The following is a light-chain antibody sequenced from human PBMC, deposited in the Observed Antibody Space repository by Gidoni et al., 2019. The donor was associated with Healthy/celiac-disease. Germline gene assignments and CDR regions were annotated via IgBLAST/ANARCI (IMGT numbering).Light chain of an antibody. CDR1: SSDVGSYNL. CDR2: EVS. CDR3: CSYAGSSTLV. V-gene: IGLV2-23*02. J-gene: IGLJ2*01. Sequence: SITISCTGTSSDVGSYNLVSWYQQHPGKAPKLMIYEVSKRPSGVSNRFSGSKSGNTASLTISGPQAEDEADYYCCSYAGSSTLVFGGGTKRTVL.